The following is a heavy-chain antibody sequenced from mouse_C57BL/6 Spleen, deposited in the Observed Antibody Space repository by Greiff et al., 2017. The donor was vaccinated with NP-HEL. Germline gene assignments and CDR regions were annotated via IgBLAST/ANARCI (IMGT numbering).Heavy chain of an antibody. V-gene: IGHV1-62-2*01. J-gene: IGHJ4*01. CDR1: GYTFTEYT. CDR2: FYPGSGSI. CDR3: ARHEGGPGSPYYAMDY. D-gene: IGHD1-1*01. Sequence: QVHVKQSGAELVKPGASVKLSCKASGYTFTEYTIHWVKQRSGQGLEWIGWFYPGSGSIKYNEKFKDKATLTADKSSSTVYMELSRLTSEDSAVYFCARHEGGPGSPYYAMDYWGQGTSVTVSS.